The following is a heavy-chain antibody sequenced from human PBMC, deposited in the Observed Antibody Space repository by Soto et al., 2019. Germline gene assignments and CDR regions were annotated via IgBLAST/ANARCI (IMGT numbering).Heavy chain of an antibody. J-gene: IGHJ6*02. CDR2: IYPGDSDT. Sequence: PGESLKISCKGSGYSFTSYWIGWVRQMPGKGLEWRGIIYPGDSDTKYRPSLQGQVTIQANNSIRTAYLPWSNLKASDTAMYFCASHVPSGSYHIPDYYYFGMDVWGQGTMVTVSS. V-gene: IGHV5-51*01. CDR1: GYSFTSYW. D-gene: IGHD1-26*01. CDR3: ASHVPSGSYHIPDYYYFGMDV.